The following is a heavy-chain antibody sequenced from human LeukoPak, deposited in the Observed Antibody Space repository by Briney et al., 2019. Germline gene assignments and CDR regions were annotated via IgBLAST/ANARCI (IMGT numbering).Heavy chain of an antibody. D-gene: IGHD3/OR15-3a*01. CDR2: FSASGNT. J-gene: IGHJ3*01. CDR3: AKWTGSGFDV. Sequence: KSSETLSLTCSVSGASINTCSCTWFRQPPGKGLEWIGYFSASGNTKYSPSLKSRVIISRDTSKNQVSLRLTSVAAADTAVYYCAKWTGSGFDVWGQGTMVTVSS. CDR1: GASINTCS. V-gene: IGHV4-59*03.